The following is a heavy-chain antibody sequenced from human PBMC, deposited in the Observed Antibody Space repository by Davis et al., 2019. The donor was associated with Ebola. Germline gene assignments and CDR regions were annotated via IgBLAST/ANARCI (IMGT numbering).Heavy chain of an antibody. CDR2: IKQDGSEK. CDR3: ARGESSSWPYYYYGMDV. J-gene: IGHJ6*02. V-gene: IGHV3-7*01. D-gene: IGHD6-13*01. Sequence: GESLKISCAASGFTFSSYWMSWVRQAPGKGLEWVANIKQDGSEKYYVDSVKGRFTISRDNAKNSLYLQMNSLRAEDTAVYYCARGESSSWPYYYYGMDVWGQGTTVTVSS. CDR1: GFTFSSYW.